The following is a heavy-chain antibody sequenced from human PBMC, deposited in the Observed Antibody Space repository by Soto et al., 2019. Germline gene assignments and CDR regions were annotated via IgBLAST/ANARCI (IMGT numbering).Heavy chain of an antibody. V-gene: IGHV4-31*03. CDR1: VDSLNSGGYL. J-gene: IGHJ4*02. Sequence: PSETLSLTCIVSVDSLNSGGYLWSWIRQYSGRGLEWIGYLSYNGSTFYNPSLRSRVAISGDTSRNQFSLKLSHVTAADTAVYYCARGEFTFDFWGQGTPVTVSS. CDR2: LSYNGST. CDR3: ARGEFTFDF.